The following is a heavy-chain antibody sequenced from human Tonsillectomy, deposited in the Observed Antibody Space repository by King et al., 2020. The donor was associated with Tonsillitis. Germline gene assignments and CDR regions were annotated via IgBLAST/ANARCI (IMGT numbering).Heavy chain of an antibody. CDR3: AKDIRGTYYWYNFDF. CDR1: GFTFDDYA. D-gene: IGHD2-8*02. V-gene: IGHV3-9*01. Sequence: QLVQSGGGLVQPGRSLRLSCAASGFTFDDYAMHWVRHAPGKGLEWVSSISSNSDRIGYADSVKGRFTVSRDNAKSSLYLQMNTLRTEDTAVYYCAKDIRGTYYWYNFDFWGQGTLVTVSS. CDR2: ISSNSDRI. J-gene: IGHJ4*02.